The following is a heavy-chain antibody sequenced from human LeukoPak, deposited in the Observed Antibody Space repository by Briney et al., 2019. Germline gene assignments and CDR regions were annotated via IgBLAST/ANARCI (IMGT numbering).Heavy chain of an antibody. CDR2: ISAYNGNT. CDR3: ARGSSGFSDY. CDR1: GYIFISYY. D-gene: IGHD6-19*01. J-gene: IGHJ4*02. Sequence: ASVKVSCKASGYIFISYYIHWVRQAPGQGLEWMGWISAYNGNTNYAQKLQGRVTMTTDTSTSTAYMELRSLRSDDTAVYYCARGSSGFSDYWGQGTLVTVSS. V-gene: IGHV1-18*04.